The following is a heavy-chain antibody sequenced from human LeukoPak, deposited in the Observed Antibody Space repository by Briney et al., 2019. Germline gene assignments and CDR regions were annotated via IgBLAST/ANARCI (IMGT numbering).Heavy chain of an antibody. CDR2: INHSGST. Sequence: SQTLSLTCAVYGGSYSGNYWSWNRQPPGKGLERIGEINHSGSTNYNPSLKSRVTISVDTSKNQFSLKLSSVTAADTAVYYCARGGNPADTVATSGYYYQLDYWGQGTLVTVSS. CDR3: ARGGNPADTVATSGYYYQLDY. J-gene: IGHJ4*02. CDR1: GGSYSGNY. V-gene: IGHV4-34*01. D-gene: IGHD3-22*01.